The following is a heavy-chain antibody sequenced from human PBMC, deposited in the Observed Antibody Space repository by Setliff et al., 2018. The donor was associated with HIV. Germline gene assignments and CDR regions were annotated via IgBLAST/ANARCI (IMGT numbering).Heavy chain of an antibody. CDR2: IYYSGRT. D-gene: IGHD6-19*01. Sequence: PSETLSLTCSVSGGSIRSGSYYWGWIRQPPGKGLEWIGSIYYSGRTYYNPSLKSRVTISVDTSKNQFSLKLSSVTAADTAVYYCARHDGGGWYVRVLATSFDYWGQGTLVTVSS. V-gene: IGHV4-39*01. J-gene: IGHJ4*02. CDR1: GGSIRSGSYY. CDR3: ARHDGGGWYVRVLATSFDY.